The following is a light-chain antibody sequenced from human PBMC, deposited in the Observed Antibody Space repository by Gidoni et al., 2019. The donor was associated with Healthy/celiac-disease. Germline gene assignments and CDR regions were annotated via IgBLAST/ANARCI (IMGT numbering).Light chain of an antibody. CDR1: HDISNY. V-gene: IGKV1-33*01. J-gene: IGKJ3*01. CDR3: QQDDTPFT. Sequence: DIQMTQSPSSLSASVGDRVTITCQASHDISNYFNWYQQKPGNAPKLLIYDASNLETGGPSRFSGSGSGTDFTFTISSLQPEDIATYYRQQDDTPFTFGPGTKVDIK. CDR2: DAS.